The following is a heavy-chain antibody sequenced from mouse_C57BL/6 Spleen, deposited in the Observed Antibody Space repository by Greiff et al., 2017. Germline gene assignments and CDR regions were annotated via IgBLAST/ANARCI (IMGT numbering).Heavy chain of an antibody. CDR1: GYTFTSYW. CDR2: IDPNSGGT. Sequence: QVQLKQPGAELVKPGASVKLSCKASGYTFTSYWMHWVKQRPGRGLEWIGRIDPNSGGTKYNEKFKSKATLTVDKPSSTAYMQLSSLTSEDSAVYYCASFITTVVANYAMDYWGQGTSVTVSS. D-gene: IGHD1-1*01. CDR3: ASFITTVVANYAMDY. V-gene: IGHV1-72*01. J-gene: IGHJ4*01.